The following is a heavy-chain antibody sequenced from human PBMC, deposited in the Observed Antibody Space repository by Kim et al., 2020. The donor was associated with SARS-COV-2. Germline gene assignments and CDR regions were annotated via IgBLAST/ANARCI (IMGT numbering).Heavy chain of an antibody. CDR1: GYSFTSYW. J-gene: IGHJ6*02. Sequence: GESLKISCKGSGYSFTSYWIGWVRQMPGKGLEWMGIIYPGDSDTRYSPSFQGQVTISADKSISTAYLQWSSLKASDTAMYYCASLGPYSSSYYYYGMDVWGQGTTVTVSS. CDR2: IYPGDSDT. V-gene: IGHV5-51*01. D-gene: IGHD6-6*01. CDR3: ASLGPYSSSYYYYGMDV.